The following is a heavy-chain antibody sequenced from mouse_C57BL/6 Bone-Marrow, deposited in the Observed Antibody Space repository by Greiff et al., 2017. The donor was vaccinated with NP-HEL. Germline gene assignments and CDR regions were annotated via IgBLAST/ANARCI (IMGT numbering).Heavy chain of an antibody. V-gene: IGHV2-5*01. CDR1: GFSLTSYG. CDR3: AKGYYYGSSPQAMDY. D-gene: IGHD1-1*01. J-gene: IGHJ4*01. Sequence: VQLQQSGPGLVQPSQSLSITCTVSGFSLTSYGVHWVRQSPGKGLEWLGVIWRGGSTDYNAAFMSRLSITKDNSKSQVFFKMNSLQADDTAIYYCAKGYYYGSSPQAMDYWGQGTSVTVSS. CDR2: IWRGGST.